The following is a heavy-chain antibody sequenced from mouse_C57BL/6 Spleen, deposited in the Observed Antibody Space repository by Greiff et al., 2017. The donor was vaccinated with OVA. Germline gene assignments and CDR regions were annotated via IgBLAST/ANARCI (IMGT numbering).Heavy chain of an antibody. CDR3: ASGRDSSGYFDY. D-gene: IGHD3-2*02. CDR1: GYTFTSYW. CDR2: IDPSDSET. J-gene: IGHJ2*01. Sequence: QVQLQQPGAELVRPGSSVKLSCKASGYTFTSYWMHWVKQRPIQGLEWIGNIDPSDSETHYNQKFKDKATLTVDKSSSTAYMQLSSLTSEDSAVYYCASGRDSSGYFDYWGQGTTLTVSS. V-gene: IGHV1-52*01.